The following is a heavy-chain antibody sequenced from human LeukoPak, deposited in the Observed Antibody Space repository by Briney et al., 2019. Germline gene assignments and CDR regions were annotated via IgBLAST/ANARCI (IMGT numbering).Heavy chain of an antibody. CDR2: ISSSSSTI. CDR3: ARDGGGGYDSSWFDY. J-gene: IGHJ4*02. V-gene: IGHV3-48*04. D-gene: IGHD5-12*01. CDR1: GFTFSSYS. Sequence: PGGSLRLSCAASGFTFSSYSMNWVRQAPGKGLEWVSYISSSSSTIYYADSVKGRFTISRDNAKNSLYLQMNSLRAEDTAVYYCARDGGGGYDSSWFDYWGQGTLVTVSS.